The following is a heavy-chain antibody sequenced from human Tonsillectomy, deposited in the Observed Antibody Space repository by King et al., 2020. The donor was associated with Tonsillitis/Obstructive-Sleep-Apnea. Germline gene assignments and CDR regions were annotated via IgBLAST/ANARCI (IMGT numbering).Heavy chain of an antibody. CDR1: GFTFSSYA. D-gene: IGHD2-2*01. V-gene: IGHV3-23*04. Sequence: QLVQSGGGLVQPGGSLRLSCAASGFTFSSYAMSWVRQAPGKGLEWVSAISGSGGSTYYADSVKGRFTISRDNCKNTLYLQMNSLRAEDTAVYYCAKDSTRYCSSTSCYPNAFDIWGQGTMVTVSS. CDR3: AKDSTRYCSSTSCYPNAFDI. CDR2: ISGSGGST. J-gene: IGHJ3*02.